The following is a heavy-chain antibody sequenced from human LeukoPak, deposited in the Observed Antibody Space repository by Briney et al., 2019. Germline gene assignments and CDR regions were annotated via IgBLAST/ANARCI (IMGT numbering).Heavy chain of an antibody. CDR3: AKDPLWFGELLSEEDAFDI. D-gene: IGHD3-10*01. J-gene: IGHJ3*02. CDR1: GFTFSSYA. Sequence: GGSLRLSCVASGFTFSSYAMHWVRQAPGKGLEWVAVISYDGSNKYYADSVKGRFTISRDNSKNTLYLQMNSLRAEDTAVYYCAKDPLWFGELLSEEDAFDIWGQGTMVTVSS. V-gene: IGHV3-30*04. CDR2: ISYDGSNK.